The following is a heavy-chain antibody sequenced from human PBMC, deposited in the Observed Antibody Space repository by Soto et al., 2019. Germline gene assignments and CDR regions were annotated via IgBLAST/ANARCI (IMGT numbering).Heavy chain of an antibody. CDR3: AIASLFQTYYYDSSGYYPVYFDY. J-gene: IGHJ4*02. CDR1: GGSISSGGYY. CDR2: IYYSGST. V-gene: IGHV4-31*03. D-gene: IGHD3-22*01. Sequence: SETLSLTCTVSGGSISSGGYYWSWIRQHPGKGLEWIGYIYYSGSTYYNPSLKSRVTISVDTSKNQFSLKLSSVTAADTAVYYCAIASLFQTYYYDSSGYYPVYFDYWGQGTLVTVSS.